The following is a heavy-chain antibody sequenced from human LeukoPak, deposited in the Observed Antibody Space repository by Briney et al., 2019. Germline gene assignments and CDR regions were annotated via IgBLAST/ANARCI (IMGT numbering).Heavy chain of an antibody. CDR1: GFTFSSYE. D-gene: IGHD6-19*01. V-gene: IGHV3-48*03. CDR2: ISSSGNVI. J-gene: IGHJ4*02. Sequence: GGSLRLSCAASGFTFSSYEMNWVRQSPGRGLEWVSYISSSGNVIYYADSVEGRFTVSRDNAKNSLYLQMNSLRAEDTAVYYCARDRAVAGFFRRFDYWGQGTLVTVSS. CDR3: ARDRAVAGFFRRFDY.